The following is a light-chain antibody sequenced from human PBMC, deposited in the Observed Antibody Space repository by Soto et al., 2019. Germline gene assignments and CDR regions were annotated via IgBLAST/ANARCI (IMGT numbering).Light chain of an antibody. CDR1: SSDVGGYNY. Sequence: QSVLTQPASVSGSPGQSITISCTGTSSDVGGYNYVSWYQQHPGKAPKLMIYDVSNRPSGVSNRFSGSKSGNTASLTISGLHAEDEADYYCSSYTSSSTYFGTRTKLT. V-gene: IGLV2-14*01. CDR2: DVS. J-gene: IGLJ1*01. CDR3: SSYTSSSTY.